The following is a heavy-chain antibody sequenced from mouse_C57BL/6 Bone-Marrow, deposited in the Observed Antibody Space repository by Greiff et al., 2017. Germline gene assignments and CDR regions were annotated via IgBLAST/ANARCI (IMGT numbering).Heavy chain of an antibody. V-gene: IGHV5-4*01. Sequence: EVKLVESGGGLVKPGGSLKLSCAASGFTFSSYAMSWVRQTPEKRLEWVATISDGGSYTYYPDNVKGRFPISRDNAKNNLYLQMSHLKSEDTAMYYCARDRGLWFRRDVDYWGQGTTRTVYS. D-gene: IGHD2-2*01. CDR3: ARDRGLWFRRDVDY. J-gene: IGHJ2*01. CDR1: GFTFSSYA. CDR2: ISDGGSYT.